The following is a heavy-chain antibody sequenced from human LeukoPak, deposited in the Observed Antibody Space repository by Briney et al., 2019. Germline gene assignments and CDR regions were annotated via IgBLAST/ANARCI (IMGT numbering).Heavy chain of an antibody. J-gene: IGHJ4*02. Sequence: ASVKVSCKASGYMFIGYYMHWVRQAPGQGLEWMGLISPTGSSTNYAQKFRGRVTMTRDTSTTTVYMELSSLRSEDTAVYYCAREESGGYFDYWGQGTLVTVSS. D-gene: IGHD2-8*02. CDR3: AREESGGYFDY. V-gene: IGHV1-46*01. CDR2: ISPTGSST. CDR1: GYMFIGYY.